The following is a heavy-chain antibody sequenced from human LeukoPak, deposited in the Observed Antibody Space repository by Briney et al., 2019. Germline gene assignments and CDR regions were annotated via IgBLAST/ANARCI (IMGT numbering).Heavy chain of an antibody. Sequence: GGSLRPSCAASGFTFSSYSMNWVRQAPGKGLEWVSSISSSSSYIYYADSVKGRFTISRDNAKNSLYLQMNSLRAEDTAVYYCARDTVGGRYSSGPAAKFEYCGEGALGSVSS. V-gene: IGHV3-21*01. CDR1: GFTFSSYS. D-gene: IGHD6-19*01. CDR2: ISSSSSYI. J-gene: IGHJ4*02. CDR3: ARDTVGGRYSSGPAAKFEY.